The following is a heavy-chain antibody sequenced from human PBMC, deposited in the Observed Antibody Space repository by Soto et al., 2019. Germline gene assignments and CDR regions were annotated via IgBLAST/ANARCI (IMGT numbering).Heavy chain of an antibody. CDR2: SDTTASYT. J-gene: IGHJ4*02. Sequence: GESLKISCKGAGYSFTSYWISCVRQMPGKGLERMGRSDTTASYTNYSPSFQGHVTISADKAISTSYLQWSSLKASDTAIYYCPRRGCDCDRSDYGVDEYWGQGTTVAVSS. CDR3: PRRGCDCDRSDYGVDEY. D-gene: IGHD3-22*01. V-gene: IGHV5-10-1*01. CDR1: GYSFTSYW.